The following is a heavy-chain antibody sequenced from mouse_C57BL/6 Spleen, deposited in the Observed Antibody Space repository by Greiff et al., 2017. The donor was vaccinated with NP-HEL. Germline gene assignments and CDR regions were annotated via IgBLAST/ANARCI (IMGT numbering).Heavy chain of an antibody. V-gene: IGHV5-4*01. CDR3: ARMGTTVVARWYFDV. Sequence: EVQLVESGGGLVKPGGSLKLSCAASGFTFSSYAMSWVRQTPEKRLEWVATISDGGSYTYYPDNVKGRFTISRDNAKNNLYLQMSHLKSEDTAMYYCARMGTTVVARWYFDVWGTGTTVTVSS. CDR2: ISDGGSYT. CDR1: GFTFSSYA. J-gene: IGHJ1*03. D-gene: IGHD1-1*01.